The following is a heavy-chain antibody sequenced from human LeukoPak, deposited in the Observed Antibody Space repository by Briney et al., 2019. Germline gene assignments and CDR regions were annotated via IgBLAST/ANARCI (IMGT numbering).Heavy chain of an antibody. V-gene: IGHV3-23*01. J-gene: IGHJ4*02. CDR3: AKGVLRGYGDGSGDY. Sequence: GGSLRLSCAASGFTFSSYTMNWVRQAPGKGLEWVSAISGSGGSTYYADSVKGRFTISRDNSKNTLYLQMNSLRAEDTAVYYCAKGVLRGYGDGSGDYWGQGTLVTVSS. D-gene: IGHD5-18*01. CDR1: GFTFSSYT. CDR2: ISGSGGST.